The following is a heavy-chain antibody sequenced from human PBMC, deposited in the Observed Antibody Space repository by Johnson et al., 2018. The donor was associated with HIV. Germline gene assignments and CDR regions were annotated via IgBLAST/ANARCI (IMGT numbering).Heavy chain of an antibody. CDR3: ASEYSYGSHDAFDI. CDR1: GFTFSSYA. Sequence: VQLVESGGGVVQPWGSLRLSCAASGFTFSSYAIHWVRQAPGKGLEWVALISYDGSNKYYADSVKGRFTISRDNSKNTLYLQMNSLRAEDTAVYYCASEYSYGSHDAFDIWGQGTMVTVSS. D-gene: IGHD5-18*01. CDR2: ISYDGSNK. J-gene: IGHJ3*02. V-gene: IGHV3-30-3*01.